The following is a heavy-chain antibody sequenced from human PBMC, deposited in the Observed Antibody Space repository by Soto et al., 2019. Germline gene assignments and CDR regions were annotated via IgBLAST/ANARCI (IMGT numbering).Heavy chain of an antibody. CDR1: GFTVSGNY. V-gene: IGHV3-53*01. J-gene: IGHJ4*02. D-gene: IGHD3-22*01. CDR2: IFASGYK. Sequence: PGGSLRLSCAASGFTVSGNYISWVRQSPGKGLEWVAVIFASGYKYYADYVKGRFTISRDTSKNTVSLQMNSLRAEDTALYYCARDARYYDSSGYPYYFDYWGQGALVTVSS. CDR3: ARDARYYDSSGYPYYFDY.